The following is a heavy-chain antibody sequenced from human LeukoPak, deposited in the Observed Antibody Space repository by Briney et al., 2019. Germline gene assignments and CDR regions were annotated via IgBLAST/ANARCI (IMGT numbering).Heavy chain of an antibody. CDR2: IYYSGST. CDR1: GFTFSSYA. J-gene: IGHJ5*02. V-gene: IGHV4-31*02. Sequence: LRLSCAASGFTFSSYAMSWVRQAPGKGLEWIGYIYYSGSTYYNPSLKSRVTISVDTSKNQFSLKLSSVTAADTAAYYCARTPMRFRFDPWGQGTLVTVSS. D-gene: IGHD3-3*01. CDR3: ARTPMRFRFDP.